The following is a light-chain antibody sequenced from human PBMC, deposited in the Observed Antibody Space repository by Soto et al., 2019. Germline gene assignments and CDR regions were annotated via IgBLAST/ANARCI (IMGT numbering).Light chain of an antibody. V-gene: IGKV3-15*01. CDR1: QSVNSN. CDR3: QQYNDWPRE. CDR2: GAS. Sequence: EIVMTQSPATLSLSPGARATFSCRASQSVNSNLAWYQQIPGQAPRLLLYGASTRATGIPARFSGSGSGTEFTLTISSLQSEDFAIYYCQQYNDWPREFGQGTKVEIK. J-gene: IGKJ1*01.